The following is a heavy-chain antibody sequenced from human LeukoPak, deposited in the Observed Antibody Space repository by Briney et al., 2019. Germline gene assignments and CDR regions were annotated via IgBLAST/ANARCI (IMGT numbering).Heavy chain of an antibody. CDR1: GYTFTSYG. D-gene: IGHD1-26*01. Sequence: ASVKVSCKASGYTFTSYGISWVRQAPGQGLEWMGWISAYKGNTHYAQKLQGRVTMTTDTSTSTAYMEVRSLRSDDAAVYYCAREVGRGFDYWGQGTLVTVSS. V-gene: IGHV1-18*01. CDR2: ISAYKGNT. CDR3: AREVGRGFDY. J-gene: IGHJ4*02.